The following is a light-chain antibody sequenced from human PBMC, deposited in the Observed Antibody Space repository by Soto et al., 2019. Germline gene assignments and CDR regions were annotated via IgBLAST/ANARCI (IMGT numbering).Light chain of an antibody. J-gene: IGLJ1*01. V-gene: IGLV1-47*01. CDR2: RNN. CDR1: SSNIGKNN. CDR3: AAWDDSLSGLYV. Sequence: QSALTQPPSAPGTPGERVTISCSGSSSNIGKNNVYWYQQLPGTTPQLLIYRNNQRPSGVPDRFSASKSGTSASLAISGLRSEDEADYYCAAWDDSLSGLYVFGAGTKVTVL.